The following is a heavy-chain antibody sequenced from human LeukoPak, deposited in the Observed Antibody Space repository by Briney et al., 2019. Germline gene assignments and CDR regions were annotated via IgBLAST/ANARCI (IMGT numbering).Heavy chain of an antibody. Sequence: SETLFLTCTVSGGSISRGDYYWSWIRQPPGKGLGWIGYIYYSRSTYYNPSLKSRVIISVDTSKNQFSLKLSSVTAADTAVYYFAREGCSTTSCYGYFDLWGRGTLVTVSS. D-gene: IGHD2-2*01. CDR2: IYYSRST. V-gene: IGHV4-30-4*01. J-gene: IGHJ2*01. CDR1: GGSISRGDYY. CDR3: AREGCSTTSCYGYFDL.